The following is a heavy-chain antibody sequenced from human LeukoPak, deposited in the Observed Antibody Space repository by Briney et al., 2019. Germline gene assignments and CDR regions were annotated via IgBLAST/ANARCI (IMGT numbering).Heavy chain of an antibody. CDR2: IYYSGKT. CDR3: AGDSPSYGMDV. J-gene: IGHJ6*02. Sequence: SETLSLTCTVSGGSISSGGYYWSWIRQHPGKGLEWIGYIYYSGKTYSNPSLKSRVVISVNTSMNQFSLTLSSVTAAETAVYCCAGDSPSYGMDVWGQGTTVTVSS. V-gene: IGHV4-31*03. CDR1: GGSISSGGYY.